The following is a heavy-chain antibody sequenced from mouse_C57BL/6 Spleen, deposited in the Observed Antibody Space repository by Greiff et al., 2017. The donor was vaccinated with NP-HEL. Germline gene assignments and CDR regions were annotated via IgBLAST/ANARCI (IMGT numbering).Heavy chain of an antibody. D-gene: IGHD4-1*02. V-gene: IGHV1-82*01. CDR3: ARSSTGAYYAMDY. J-gene: IGHJ4*01. Sequence: VKLQESGPELVKPGASVKISCKASGYAFSSSWMNWVKQRPGKGLEWIGRIYPGDGDTNYNGKFKGKATLTADKSSSTAYMQLSSLTSEDSAVYFCARSSTGAYYAMDYWGQGTSVTVSS. CDR2: IYPGDGDT. CDR1: GYAFSSSW.